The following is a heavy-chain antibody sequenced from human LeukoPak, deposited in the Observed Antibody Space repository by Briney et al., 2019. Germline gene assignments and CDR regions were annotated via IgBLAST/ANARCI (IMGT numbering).Heavy chain of an antibody. CDR2: IYHSGST. V-gene: IGHV4-4*02. Sequence: SETLSLTCAVSGGSISSSNWWSWVRQPPGKGLEWIGEIYHSGSTDYNPSLKSRVTISVDKSKNQFSLKLSSVTAADTAVYYCARDIVVVPAAKGGWFDPWGQGTLVTVSS. CDR1: GGSISSSNW. J-gene: IGHJ5*02. CDR3: ARDIVVVPAAKGGWFDP. D-gene: IGHD2-2*01.